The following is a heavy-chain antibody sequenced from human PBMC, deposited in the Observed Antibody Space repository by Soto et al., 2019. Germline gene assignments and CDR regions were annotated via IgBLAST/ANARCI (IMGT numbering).Heavy chain of an antibody. CDR3: ARGKRYYYGSVKARDAFDI. CDR1: GGSFSGYY. Sequence: SETLSLTCAVYGGSFSGYYWSWIRQPPGKGLEWIGEINHSGSTNYNPSLKSRVTISVDTSKNQFSLKLSSVTAADTAVYYCARGKRYYYGSVKARDAFDIWGQGTMVTVSS. J-gene: IGHJ3*02. D-gene: IGHD3-10*01. V-gene: IGHV4-34*01. CDR2: INHSGST.